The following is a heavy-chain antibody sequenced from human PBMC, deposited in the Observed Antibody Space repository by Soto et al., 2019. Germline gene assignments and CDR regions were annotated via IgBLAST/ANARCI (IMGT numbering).Heavy chain of an antibody. CDR1: GGSFSGYY. V-gene: IGHV4-34*01. D-gene: IGHD6-25*01. CDR2: INHSGST. Sequence: SETLSLTCAVYGGSFSGYYWSWIRQPPGKGLEWIGEINHSGSTNYNPSLKSRVTISVDTSKNQFSLKLSSVTAADTAVYYCARGLSGYVYYYYYMDVWGKGTTVTVSS. J-gene: IGHJ6*03. CDR3: ARGLSGYVYYYYYMDV.